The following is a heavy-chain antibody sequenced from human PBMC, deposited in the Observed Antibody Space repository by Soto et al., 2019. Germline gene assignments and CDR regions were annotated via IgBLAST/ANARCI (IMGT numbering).Heavy chain of an antibody. V-gene: IGHV1-2*04. CDR3: ARETVYNDSSGQHFDY. J-gene: IGHJ4*02. CDR1: GYTFTSYA. Sequence: ASVKVSCKASGYTFTSYAMHWVRQAPGQGLEWMGWINPNSGGTNYAQKFQGWVTMTRDTSISTAYMELSRLRSDDTAVYYCARETVYNDSSGQHFDYWGQGTLVTVSS. D-gene: IGHD3-22*01. CDR2: INPNSGGT.